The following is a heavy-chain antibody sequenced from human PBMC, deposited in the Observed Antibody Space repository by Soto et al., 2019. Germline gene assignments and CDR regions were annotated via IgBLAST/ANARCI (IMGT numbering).Heavy chain of an antibody. Sequence: QLQLQESGPGLVKPSETLSLTCTVSGGSTSSSSYYWGWIRQPPGKGLEWIGSIYYSGSTYYNPSLKSRVTISVDTSKNQFSLKLSSVTAADTAVYYCARHPQNYYYMDVWGKGTTVTVSS. J-gene: IGHJ6*03. CDR1: GGSTSSSSYY. CDR3: ARHPQNYYYMDV. CDR2: IYYSGST. V-gene: IGHV4-39*01.